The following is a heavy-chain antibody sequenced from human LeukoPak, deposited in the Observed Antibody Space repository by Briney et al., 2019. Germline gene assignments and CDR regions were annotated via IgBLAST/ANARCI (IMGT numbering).Heavy chain of an antibody. CDR2: IKEDGSEK. V-gene: IGHV3-7*01. D-gene: IGHD2-15*01. CDR3: ARDTHLSYAAGFDC. CDR1: GFTFSSHW. Sequence: GGSLRLSCTASGFTFSSHWMTWVRQAPGKGLEWVANIKEDGSEKYYVDSVKGRFTISRDNAKNSLYLQMTSLRAEDTALYYCARDTHLSYAAGFDCWGQGTLVTVSS. J-gene: IGHJ4*02.